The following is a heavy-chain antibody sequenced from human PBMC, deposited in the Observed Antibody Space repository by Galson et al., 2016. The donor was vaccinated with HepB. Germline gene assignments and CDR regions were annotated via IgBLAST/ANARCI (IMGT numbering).Heavy chain of an antibody. D-gene: IGHD3-10*01. CDR3: ARERLPGADGSGSYLFAF. CDR1: GFTLTRHP. V-gene: IGHV3-30*04. Sequence: SLRLSCAASGFTLTRHPMHWVRLAPGKGLEFVAVISYDGLSKYYADSVKGRFTISRDTSKDTLYLQMNSLRGDDTAVYYCARERLPGADGSGSYLFAFWGQGTLVTVSS. CDR2: ISYDGLSK. J-gene: IGHJ4*02.